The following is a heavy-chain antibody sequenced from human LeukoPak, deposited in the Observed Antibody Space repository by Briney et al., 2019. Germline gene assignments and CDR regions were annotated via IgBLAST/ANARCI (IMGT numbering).Heavy chain of an antibody. CDR1: GFTFSYCG. D-gene: IGHD1-26*01. Sequence: GGSLRLSCAASGFTFSYCGMNWVRQAPGKGLEWVSGISGSGDRTYYEDSVKGRFTISRDNSKNTLYLQMNSLRAEDTAVYYCAKGSIVGATSYYYLDVWGTGTTVTVSS. CDR2: ISGSGDRT. CDR3: AKGSIVGATSYYYLDV. V-gene: IGHV3-23*01. J-gene: IGHJ6*03.